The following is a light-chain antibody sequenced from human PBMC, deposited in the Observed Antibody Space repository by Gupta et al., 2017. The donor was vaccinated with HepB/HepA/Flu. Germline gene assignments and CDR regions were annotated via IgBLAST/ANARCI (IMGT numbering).Light chain of an antibody. J-gene: IGKJ5*01. CDR3: QQSYIRPIT. CDR2: WAS. CDR1: QSSLFSGTNKNY. Sequence: DIVMTHTPASLAVSLGGRATLHFKASQSSLFSGTNKNYLAWYQHKPGQPPKLLMYWASTRQSGVPDRFSGSGSGTHFTLTISSLQAEDVAVYYCQQSYIRPITFGQGTRLEIK. V-gene: IGKV4-1*01.